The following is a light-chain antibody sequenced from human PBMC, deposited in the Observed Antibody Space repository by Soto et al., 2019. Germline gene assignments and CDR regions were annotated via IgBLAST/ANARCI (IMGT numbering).Light chain of an antibody. Sequence: QLVLTQSPSVSEAPRQRVTISCSGSRSNVGNNAVNWYQQLPGKAPKLLIYYDDLLPSGVSDRFSGSKSGTSASLAISGLQSEDEADYYCAVCDDSLNGVVFGGGTKLTVL. J-gene: IGLJ3*02. CDR1: RSNVGNNA. CDR2: YDD. CDR3: AVCDDSLNGVV. V-gene: IGLV1-36*01.